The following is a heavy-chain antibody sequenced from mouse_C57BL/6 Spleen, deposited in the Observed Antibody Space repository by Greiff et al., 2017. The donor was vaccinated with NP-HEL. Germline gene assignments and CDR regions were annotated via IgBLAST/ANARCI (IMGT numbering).Heavy chain of an antibody. J-gene: IGHJ4*01. V-gene: IGHV1-53*01. Sequence: VQLQQSGTELVKPGASVKLSCKASGYTFTSYWMHWVKQRPGQGLEWIGNINPSNGGTNYNEKFKSKATLTVDKSSSTAYMQLSSLTSEDYAVDYCAREGGWLLRYAMDYWGQGTSVTVSS. D-gene: IGHD2-3*01. CDR3: AREGGWLLRYAMDY. CDR2: INPSNGGT. CDR1: GYTFTSYW.